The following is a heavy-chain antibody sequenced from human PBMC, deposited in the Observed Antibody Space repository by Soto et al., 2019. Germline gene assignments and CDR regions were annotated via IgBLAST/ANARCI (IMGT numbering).Heavy chain of an antibody. CDR1: GYTLNDYS. CDR3: VRDRDWAFDV. D-gene: IGHD3-9*01. J-gene: IGHJ3*01. Sequence: EGSLRLSCATSGYTLNDYSMNWVRQAPGKGLEWVSYIGTSRKYIFYADSVRGRFIISRDNARNSIYLQLNSLRVEDTAVYYCVRDRDWAFDVWGQGTMVTVSS. V-gene: IGHV3-21*05. CDR2: IGTSRKYI.